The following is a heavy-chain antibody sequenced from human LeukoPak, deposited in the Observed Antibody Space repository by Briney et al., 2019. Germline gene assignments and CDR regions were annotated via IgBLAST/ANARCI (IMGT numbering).Heavy chain of an antibody. CDR2: MNPNSGNT. CDR3: ARRGYSYGYSNLIYYLDY. V-gene: IGHV1-8*01. Sequence: GASVKVSCKASGYTFTSYDINWVRQATGQGLEWMGWMNPNSGNTGYAQKFQGRVTITADKSTSTAYMELSSLRSEDTAVYYCARRGYSYGYSNLIYYLDYWGQGTLVTVSS. D-gene: IGHD5-18*01. CDR1: GYTFTSYD. J-gene: IGHJ4*02.